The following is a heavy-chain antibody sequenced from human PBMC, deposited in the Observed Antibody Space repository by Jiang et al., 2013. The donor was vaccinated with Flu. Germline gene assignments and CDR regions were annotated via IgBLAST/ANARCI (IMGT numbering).Heavy chain of an antibody. V-gene: IGHV4-4*02. Sequence: CPGLVKPSGTLSLTCAVSGDSISGSNWWSWVRQPPGKGLEWIGEIYHIGSTNYNPSLKSRVTISVDKSKNQFSLRLSSVNAADTAVYYCARGYGGSSSYTIDYWGQGTLVTVSS. J-gene: IGHJ4*02. CDR1: GDSISGSNW. CDR3: ARGYGGSSSYTIDY. D-gene: IGHD4-23*01. CDR2: IYHIGST.